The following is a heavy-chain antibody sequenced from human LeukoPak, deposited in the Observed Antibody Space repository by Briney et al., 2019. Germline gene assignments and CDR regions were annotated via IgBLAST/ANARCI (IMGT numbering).Heavy chain of an antibody. CDR2: ITGSGSST. CDR3: ARGPSSNWSGLDF. Sequence: GGSLRLSCAASGFTFTSYAMSWVRQAPGKGLEWVSTITGSGSSTYYADFVKGRFTVSRDNAKNTLYLQVNNLRAEDTAVYYCARGPSSNWSGLDFWGQGTLLTVSS. CDR1: GFTFTSYA. J-gene: IGHJ4*02. V-gene: IGHV3-23*01. D-gene: IGHD6-13*01.